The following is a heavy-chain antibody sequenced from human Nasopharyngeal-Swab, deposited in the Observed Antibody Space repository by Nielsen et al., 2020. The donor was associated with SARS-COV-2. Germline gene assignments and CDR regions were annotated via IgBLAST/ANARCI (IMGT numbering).Heavy chain of an antibody. Sequence: SETLSLTCAVSGYSISSGYYWGWILQPPGQGLEWIGSIYHSGSTYYNPSLKSRVTISVDTSKNQFSLKLSSVTAADTAVYYCARQIWSGSHLVWRHNNWFDPWGQGTLVTVSS. CDR1: GYSISSGYY. CDR2: IYHSGST. V-gene: IGHV4-38-2*01. D-gene: IGHD3-3*01. J-gene: IGHJ5*02. CDR3: ARQIWSGSHLVWRHNNWFDP.